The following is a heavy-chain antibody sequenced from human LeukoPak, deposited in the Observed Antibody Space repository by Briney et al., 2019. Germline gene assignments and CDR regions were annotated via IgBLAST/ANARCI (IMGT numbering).Heavy chain of an antibody. J-gene: IGHJ6*03. CDR3: ARNGRGGVRGVSNYYYYYYMDV. CDR1: GYTFTSYD. D-gene: IGHD3-10*01. CDR2: IIPIFGTA. V-gene: IGHV1-69*13. Sequence: ASVKVSCKASGYTFTSYDINWVRQAPGQGLEWMGGIIPIFGTANYAQKFQGRVTITADESTSTAYMELSSLRSEDTAVYYCARNGRGGVRGVSNYYYYYYMDVWGKGTTVTISS.